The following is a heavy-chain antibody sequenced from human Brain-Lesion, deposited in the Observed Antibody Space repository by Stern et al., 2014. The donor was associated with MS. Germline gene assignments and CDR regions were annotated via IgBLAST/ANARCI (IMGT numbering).Heavy chain of an antibody. CDR3: ARAVRNQLLSEY. CDR2: MNPYSGNT. CDR1: GYTFSSYD. Sequence: VQLVESGAEVKKPGASVKVSCKASGYTFSSYDITWVRQASGQGLEWMGWMNPYSGNTVYAQKFKGRVSMTSDPSISTVYMELTSLTSDDTAVYFCARAVRNQLLSEYWGQGTLVTVSS. J-gene: IGHJ4*02. V-gene: IGHV1-8*01. D-gene: IGHD2-2*01.